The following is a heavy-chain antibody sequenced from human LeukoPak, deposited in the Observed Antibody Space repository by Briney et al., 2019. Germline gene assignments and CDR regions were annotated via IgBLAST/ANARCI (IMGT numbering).Heavy chain of an antibody. Sequence: SETLSLTCTVSGGSISSYYWSWIRQPPGKGLEWIGYIYYSGSTNYNPSLKSRVTISVDTSKNQFSLKLSSVTAADTAVYYCARVPYTPTRLAFNIWGQGTMVTVSS. CDR1: GGSISSYY. J-gene: IGHJ3*02. CDR3: ARVPYTPTRLAFNI. V-gene: IGHV4-59*12. CDR2: IYYSGST. D-gene: IGHD3-16*01.